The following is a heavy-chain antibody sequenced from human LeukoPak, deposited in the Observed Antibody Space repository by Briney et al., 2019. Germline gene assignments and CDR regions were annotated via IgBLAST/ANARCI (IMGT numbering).Heavy chain of an antibody. CDR3: ARSVYDTLTGYYPGWFDP. Sequence: GGSLRLSCAASGFTFSSYEMNWVRQAPGKGLEWVSYISSSGSTIYYADSVKGRFTTSRDNAKNSLYLQMNSLRAEDTAVYYCARSVYDTLTGYYPGWFDPWGQGTLVTVSS. CDR1: GFTFSSYE. V-gene: IGHV3-48*03. J-gene: IGHJ5*02. CDR2: ISSSGSTI. D-gene: IGHD3-9*01.